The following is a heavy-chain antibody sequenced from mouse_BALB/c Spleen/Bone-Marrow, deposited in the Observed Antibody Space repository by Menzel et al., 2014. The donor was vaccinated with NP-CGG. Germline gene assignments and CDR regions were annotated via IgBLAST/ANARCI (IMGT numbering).Heavy chain of an antibody. CDR2: IYPSDSYT. J-gene: IGHJ2*01. CDR1: GYTFTSYW. CDR3: KRSGGYYFDY. Sequence: QVQLQQSGAELVRPGASVKLSCKASGYTFTSYWINWMRQRPGQGLEWVGNIYPSDSYTNYNQKFKDKATLTVDKSSSTAYMKLRSPTSEDSAVYYCKRSGGYYFDYWGQGTTLTVSS. V-gene: IGHV1-69*02.